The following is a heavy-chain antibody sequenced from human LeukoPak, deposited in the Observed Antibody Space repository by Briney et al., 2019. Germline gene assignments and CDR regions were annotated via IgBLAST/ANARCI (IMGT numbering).Heavy chain of an antibody. CDR2: INHSGST. Sequence: KPSETLSLTCAVYGGSFSGYYWSWIRQPPGKGLEWIGEINHSGSTNYNPSLKSRVTILVDTSKNQFSLKLSSVTAADTAVYYCARGRLYYYGSGNRSGGYWFDPWGQGTLVTVSS. CDR1: GGSFSGYY. D-gene: IGHD3-10*01. CDR3: ARGRLYYYGSGNRSGGYWFDP. J-gene: IGHJ5*02. V-gene: IGHV4-34*01.